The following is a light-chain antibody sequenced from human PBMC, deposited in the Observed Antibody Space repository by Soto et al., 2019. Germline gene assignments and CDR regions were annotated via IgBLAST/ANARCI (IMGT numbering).Light chain of an antibody. Sequence: DIQMTQSPSTLSASVGDRATITCRASQRLSSDLAWYQQKPGKAPKLLIYQASSLKAGVPSRFTGTGSGAEFSLTISSLQPDDAATYYGLHYTSYPLTFGGGTKVEIK. CDR2: QAS. J-gene: IGKJ4*01. CDR3: LHYTSYPLT. CDR1: QRLSSD. V-gene: IGKV1-5*03.